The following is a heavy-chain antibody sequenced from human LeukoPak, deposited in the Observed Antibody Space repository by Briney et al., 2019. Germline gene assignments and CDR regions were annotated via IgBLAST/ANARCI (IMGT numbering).Heavy chain of an antibody. CDR2: IGSNSSDI. J-gene: IGHJ4*02. CDR1: GFSFGDYG. CDR3: ARDESDWFGVDY. D-gene: IGHD3-10*01. Sequence: GGSLRLSCAASGFSFGDYGMNWVRLAPGRGLEWVSSIGSNSSDIYYADSVKGRFTISRDNAKNSLYLQMDSLRAEDTAVYYCARDESDWFGVDYWGQGTLVTVSS. V-gene: IGHV3-21*01.